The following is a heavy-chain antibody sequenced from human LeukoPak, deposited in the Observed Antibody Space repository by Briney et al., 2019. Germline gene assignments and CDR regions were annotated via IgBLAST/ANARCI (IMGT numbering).Heavy chain of an antibody. CDR2: IPSGGGT. CDR1: GFTFSTYG. Sequence: GGSLRLSCAASGFTFSTYGMSWVRQAPGKGLQWVSTIPSGGGTYYADSVKGRFTISRDNSKDTLYLQMNSLRAEDTAVYYCARVPYGSLGYYYYYMDVWGKGTTVTISS. CDR3: ARVPYGSLGYYYYYMDV. V-gene: IGHV3-66*01. J-gene: IGHJ6*03. D-gene: IGHD3-10*01.